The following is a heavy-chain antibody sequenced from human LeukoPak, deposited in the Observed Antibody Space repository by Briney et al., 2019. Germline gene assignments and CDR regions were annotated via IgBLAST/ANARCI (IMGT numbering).Heavy chain of an antibody. D-gene: IGHD2-15*01. CDR2: INPNSGGT. CDR1: VYTSTGYY. Sequence: ASVKVSCMASVYTSTGYYMHWVRQAPGQGLEWMGWINPNSGGTNYAQKFQGRVTMTRDTSISTAYMELSRLRSDDTAVYYCAKGVVVAADGHWFDPWGQGTLVTVSS. J-gene: IGHJ5*02. V-gene: IGHV1-2*02. CDR3: AKGVVVAADGHWFDP.